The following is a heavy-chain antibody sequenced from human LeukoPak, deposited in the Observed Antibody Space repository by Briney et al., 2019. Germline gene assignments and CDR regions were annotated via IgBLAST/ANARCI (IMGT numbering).Heavy chain of an antibody. CDR2: ISAYNDNT. CDR1: GYTFSSYG. Sequence: GASVKVSCKASGYTFSSYGISWVRQAPGQGLEWMRWISAYNDNTNYAQKFQGRVTMTTDASTSTGYMELRSLRSDDTAVYYCARLDTAMVYWYFDLWGRGTLVTVSS. J-gene: IGHJ2*01. D-gene: IGHD5-18*01. CDR3: ARLDTAMVYWYFDL. V-gene: IGHV1-18*01.